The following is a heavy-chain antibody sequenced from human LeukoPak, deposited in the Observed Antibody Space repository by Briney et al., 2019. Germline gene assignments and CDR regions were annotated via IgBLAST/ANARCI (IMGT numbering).Heavy chain of an antibody. CDR3: ARGPIVATIDNWFDP. CDR2: IYYSGST. V-gene: IGHV4-30-4*01. Sequence: PSETLSLTCTVSGGSISSGDYYWSWIRQPPGKGLEWIGCIYYSGSTYYNPSLKSRVTISVDTSKNQFSLKLSSVTAADTAVYYCARGPIVATIDNWFDPWGQGTLVTVSS. CDR1: GGSISSGDYY. D-gene: IGHD5-12*01. J-gene: IGHJ5*02.